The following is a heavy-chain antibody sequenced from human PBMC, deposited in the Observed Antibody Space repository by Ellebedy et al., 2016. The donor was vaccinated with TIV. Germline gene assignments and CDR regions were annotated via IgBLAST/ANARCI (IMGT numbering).Heavy chain of an antibody. J-gene: IGHJ4*02. CDR1: GFTFNIAG. CDR2: IVFSGTAA. CDR3: ARDGSEWSRDY. Sequence: GESLKISXAASGFTFNIAGTTWVRQAPGKGLEWVGTIVFSGTAAYYSDSVKGRFITSRDNAKNSLFLQMNSLRVEDTAVYYCARDGSEWSRDYWGQGTLVTVSS. V-gene: IGHV3-21*01. D-gene: IGHD3-3*01.